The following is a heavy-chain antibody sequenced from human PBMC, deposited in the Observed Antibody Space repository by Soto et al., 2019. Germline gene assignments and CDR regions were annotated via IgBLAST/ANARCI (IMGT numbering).Heavy chain of an antibody. V-gene: IGHV5-51*01. CDR3: ARAGDYVHYYYYYMDV. CDR2: IYPGDSDT. Sequence: GESLKISCKGSGYSFTSYWIGWVRQMPGKGLEWMGIIYPGDSDTRYSPSFQGQVTISADKSISTAYLQWSSLKASDTAMYYCARAGDYVHYYYYYMDVWGKGTTVTVAS. D-gene: IGHD4-17*01. CDR1: GYSFTSYW. J-gene: IGHJ6*03.